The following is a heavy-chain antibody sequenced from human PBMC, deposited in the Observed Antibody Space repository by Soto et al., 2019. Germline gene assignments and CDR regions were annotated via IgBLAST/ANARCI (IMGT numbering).Heavy chain of an antibody. D-gene: IGHD3-10*01. CDR2: IWYDGSNK. CDR3: ARDAILWFGEGYVDY. CDR1: GFTFSSYG. V-gene: IGHV3-33*01. Sequence: QVQLVESGGGVVQPGRSLRLSCAASGFTFSSYGMHWVRQAPGKGLEWVAVIWYDGSNKYYADSVKGRFTISRDNSKNTLYLQMNSLRAEDTAVYYCARDAILWFGEGYVDYWGQGTLVTVSS. J-gene: IGHJ4*02.